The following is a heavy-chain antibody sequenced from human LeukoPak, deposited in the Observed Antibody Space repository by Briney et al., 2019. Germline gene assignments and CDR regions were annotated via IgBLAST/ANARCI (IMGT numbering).Heavy chain of an antibody. D-gene: IGHD5-18*01. J-gene: IGHJ4*02. CDR1: GGSVSSSNYY. Sequence: SETLSLTCTVSGGSVSSSNYYWGWIRQPPGKGLEWIGSTYYRGSTEYNPSPKSRVTISVDTSKNQFSLKLSPVTAADTAVYYCVRQGGYSHGSVLGHWGQGTLVTVSS. CDR3: VRQGGYSHGSVLGH. CDR2: TYYRGST. V-gene: IGHV4-39*01.